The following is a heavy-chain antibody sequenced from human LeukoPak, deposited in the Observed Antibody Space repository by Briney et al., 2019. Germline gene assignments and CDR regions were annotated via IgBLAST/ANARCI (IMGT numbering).Heavy chain of an antibody. Sequence: GGSLRLSCAASGFTFSSYGMHWVRQAPGKGLDWVAFIHYDGNNKYYADSVKGRFTISRDNSKNTVYLQMNSLRAEDTAVYYCAARRLTVTTEIDYWGQGTLVTVSS. D-gene: IGHD4-17*01. V-gene: IGHV3-30*02. CDR2: IHYDGNNK. CDR1: GFTFSSYG. CDR3: AARRLTVTTEIDY. J-gene: IGHJ4*02.